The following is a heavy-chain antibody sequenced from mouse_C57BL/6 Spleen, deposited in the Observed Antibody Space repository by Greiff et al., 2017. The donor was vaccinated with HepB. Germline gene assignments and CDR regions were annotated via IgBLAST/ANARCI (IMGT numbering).Heavy chain of an antibody. J-gene: IGHJ1*03. V-gene: IGHV1-52*01. CDR2: IDPSDSET. D-gene: IGHD1-1*01. CDR1: GYTFTSYW. Sequence: QVQLQQSGAELVRPGSSVKLSCKASGYTFTSYWMHWVKQRPIQGLEWIGNIDPSDSETHYNQKFKDKATLTVDKSSSTAYMQLSSLTSEDSAVYDCARNHYYGSSYWYFDVWGTGTTVTVSS. CDR3: ARNHYYGSSYWYFDV.